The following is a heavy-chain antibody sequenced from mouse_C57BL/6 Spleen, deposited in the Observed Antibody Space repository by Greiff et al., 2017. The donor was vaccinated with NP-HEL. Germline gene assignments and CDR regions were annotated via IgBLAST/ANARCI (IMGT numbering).Heavy chain of an antibody. CDR3: TRHGYYYGSSYAYFDY. D-gene: IGHD1-1*01. CDR1: GYTFTEYT. J-gene: IGHJ2*01. Sequence: QVQLKESGAELVKPGASVKLSCKASGYTFTEYTIHWVKQRSGQGLEWIGWFYPGSDSIKYNGKLKDKATLTADKSSSTLYMELSRLTSEDSAVYFCTRHGYYYGSSYAYFDYWGQGTTLTVSS. CDR2: FYPGSDSI. V-gene: IGHV1-62-2*01.